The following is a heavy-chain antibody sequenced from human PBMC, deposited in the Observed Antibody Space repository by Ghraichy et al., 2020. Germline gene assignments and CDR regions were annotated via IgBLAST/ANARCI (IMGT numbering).Heavy chain of an antibody. CDR2: ISGRGDSS. D-gene: IGHD6-19*01. Sequence: GESLNISCEASEFTFSSYAMSWVRQAPGKGLEWVSDISGRGDSSYYADSVKGRFTISRDNSKNTLYLQMNSLRVDDTAVYYCAKAGPALRITVAASEYWGQGTLVTVSS. V-gene: IGHV3-23*01. J-gene: IGHJ4*02. CDR1: EFTFSSYA. CDR3: AKAGPALRITVAASEY.